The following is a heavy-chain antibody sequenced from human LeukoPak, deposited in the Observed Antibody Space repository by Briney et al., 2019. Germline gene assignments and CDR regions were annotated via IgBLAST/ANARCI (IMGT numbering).Heavy chain of an antibody. Sequence: SVKVSCKASGGTFSSYAISWVRQAPGQGLEWMGRIIPILGIANYAQKFQGRVTITADKPTSTAYMELSSLRSEDTAVYYCAREPYDSSGYYYDYWGQGTLVTVSS. CDR2: IIPILGIA. V-gene: IGHV1-69*04. D-gene: IGHD3-22*01. CDR1: GGTFSSYA. J-gene: IGHJ4*02. CDR3: AREPYDSSGYYYDY.